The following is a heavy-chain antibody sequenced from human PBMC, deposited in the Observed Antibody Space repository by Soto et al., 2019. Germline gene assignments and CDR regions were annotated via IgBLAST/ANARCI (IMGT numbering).Heavy chain of an antibody. V-gene: IGHV1-2*02. J-gene: IGHJ6*02. D-gene: IGHD3-10*01. CDR1: GYTFTGYY. CDR3: ARYRRPGLLWFGEPFYGMDV. Sequence: ASVKVSCKDSGYTFTGYYMHWVRQAPGQGLEWMGWINPNSGGTNYAQKFQGRVTMTRDTSISTAYMELSRLRSDDTAVYYCARYRRPGLLWFGEPFYGMDVWGQGTTDTVSS. CDR2: INPNSGGT.